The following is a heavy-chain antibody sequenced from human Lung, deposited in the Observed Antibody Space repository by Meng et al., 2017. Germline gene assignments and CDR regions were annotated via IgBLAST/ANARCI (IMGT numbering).Heavy chain of an antibody. D-gene: IGHD4-11*01. Sequence: QVRLQQWGAGLLKPSETLSLTCDVSGGSFSDYYWSWIRQPPGKGLEWIGEINHSGSTNYNPSLESRSTISVDTSQNNLSLKLSSVTAADSAVYYCARGPTTMAHDFDYWGQGTLVTVSS. CDR1: GGSFSDYY. CDR3: ARGPTTMAHDFDY. J-gene: IGHJ4*02. V-gene: IGHV4-34*01. CDR2: INHSGST.